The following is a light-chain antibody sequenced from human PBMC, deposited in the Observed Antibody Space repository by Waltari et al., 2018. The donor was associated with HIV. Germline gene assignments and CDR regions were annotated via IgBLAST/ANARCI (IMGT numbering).Light chain of an antibody. Sequence: DIVMTQSPDSLPVSLGERATISCRSSQSVLYTNKNYLAWYQHKGGQPPKLLIYGASVRESGVPERFSGSGYGTDFTLTISSLQAEDVAVYYCQQYYGDIWTFGQGTKVELK. CDR2: GAS. V-gene: IGKV4-1*01. J-gene: IGKJ1*01. CDR3: QQYYGDIWT. CDR1: QSVLYTNKNY.